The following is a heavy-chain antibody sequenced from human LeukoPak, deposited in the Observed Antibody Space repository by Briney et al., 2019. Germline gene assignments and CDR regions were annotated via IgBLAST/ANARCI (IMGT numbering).Heavy chain of an antibody. J-gene: IGHJ4*02. V-gene: IGHV3-7*03. CDR1: GFTFSSYD. CDR2: IKEDGSQK. D-gene: IGHD3-10*01. Sequence: GGSLRLSCAASGFTFSSYDMYWVRQTPGKGLEWVANIKEDGSQKYYADSVMGRFTISRDNAENSLYLQLNSLRAEDTAMYYCAGDRGYLQFDYWGQGTLVTVSS. CDR3: AGDRGYLQFDY.